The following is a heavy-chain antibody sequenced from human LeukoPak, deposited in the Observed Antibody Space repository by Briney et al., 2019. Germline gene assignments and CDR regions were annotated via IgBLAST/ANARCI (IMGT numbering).Heavy chain of an antibody. J-gene: IGHJ4*01. CDR3: ARDDGSGSYYDRGFDY. CDR1: GYTFTSYY. Sequence: SVKVSCKASGYTFTSYYMHWVRQAPGQGLEWMGGIIPIFGTANYAQKFQGRVTITADESTSTAYMELSSLRSEDTAVYYCARDDGSGSYYDRGFDYWGQGTLVTVSS. CDR2: IIPIFGTA. V-gene: IGHV1-69*13. D-gene: IGHD3-10*01.